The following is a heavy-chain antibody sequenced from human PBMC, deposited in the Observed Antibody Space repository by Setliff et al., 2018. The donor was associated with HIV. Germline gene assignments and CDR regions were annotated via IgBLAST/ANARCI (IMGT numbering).Heavy chain of an antibody. CDR1: GYKFTGHH. CDR2: INPILGIA. V-gene: IGHV1-69*10. D-gene: IGHD7-27*01. CDR3: ARIPTGGAFDI. J-gene: IGHJ3*02. Sequence: SVKVSCKASGYKFTGHHIQWMRQAPGQGLEWMGRINPILGIANSAQKFQGRVTITTDESTNTAYMEPSSLRSEDTAVYYCARIPTGGAFDIWGQGTVVTVSS.